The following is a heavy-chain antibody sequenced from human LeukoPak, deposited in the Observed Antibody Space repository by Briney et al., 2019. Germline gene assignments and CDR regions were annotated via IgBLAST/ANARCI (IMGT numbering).Heavy chain of an antibody. CDR1: GGSISSSSYY. J-gene: IGHJ6*03. CDR2: IYYSGST. Sequence: SETLSLTCTVSGGSISSSSYYWGWIRQPPGKGLEWIGSIYYSGSTYYNPSLKSRVTISVDTSKNQFSLKLSSVTAADTAVYYCARNGDTIFGVDYYYYMDVWGKGTTVTVSS. CDR3: ARNGDTIFGVDYYYYMDV. D-gene: IGHD3-3*01. V-gene: IGHV4-39*01.